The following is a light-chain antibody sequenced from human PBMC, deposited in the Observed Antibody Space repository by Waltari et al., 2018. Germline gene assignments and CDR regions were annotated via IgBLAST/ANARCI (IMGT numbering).Light chain of an antibody. Sequence: QTVVTQEPSLSVSPGGTVTLTCALSSGSISTTSYATWYQQSPGQAPRTAGYKGNSRSSGVPDRFSGSILGNKASLTITGAQADDESDYYCSLYMGSGIWVFGGGTKLTVL. CDR2: KGN. V-gene: IGLV8-61*01. CDR3: SLYMGSGIWV. J-gene: IGLJ3*02. CDR1: SGSISTTSY.